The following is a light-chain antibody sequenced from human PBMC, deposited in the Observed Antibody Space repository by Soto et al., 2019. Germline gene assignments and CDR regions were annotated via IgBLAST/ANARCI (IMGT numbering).Light chain of an antibody. V-gene: IGLV2-14*03. CDR1: SSDVGGYNY. Sequence: QSALTPPASGSGSPGHSITLSCTGTSSDVGGYNYGSWYQHYPGRAPKLMIYDVTNRPSGVSNRFSGSKSGNTASLTISGRQAEDEADYYCSSYTSRSTLVFATGTKLTVL. CDR3: SSYTSRSTLV. J-gene: IGLJ1*01. CDR2: DVT.